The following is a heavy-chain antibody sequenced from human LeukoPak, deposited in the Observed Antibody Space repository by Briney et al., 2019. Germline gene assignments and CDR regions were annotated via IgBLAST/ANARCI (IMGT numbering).Heavy chain of an antibody. CDR3: AKDLLYNWNYGGYFDY. CDR1: GFTFSSNG. D-gene: IGHD1-7*01. CDR2: ISGSGGST. V-gene: IGHV3-23*01. J-gene: IGHJ4*02. Sequence: GGSLRLSCAASGFTFSSNGMHWVRQAPGKGLEWVSAISGSGGSTYYADSVKGRFTISRDNSKNTLYLQMNSLRAEDTAVYYCAKDLLYNWNYGGYFDYWGQGTLVTVSS.